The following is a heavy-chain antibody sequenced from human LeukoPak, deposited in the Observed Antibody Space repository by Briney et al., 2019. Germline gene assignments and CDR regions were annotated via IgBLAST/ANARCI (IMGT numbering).Heavy chain of an antibody. D-gene: IGHD2/OR15-2a*01. V-gene: IGHV1-69*06. CDR2: IIPIFGTA. CDR3: ARAPTFPHDAFDI. CDR1: GGTFSSYA. J-gene: IGHJ3*02. Sequence: GASVKVSCKASGGTFSSYAISWVRQAPGQGLEWMGGIIPIFGTANYAQKFQGRVTITADKSTSTAYMELSSLRSEDTAVYYCARAPTFPHDAFDIWGQGTMVTVSS.